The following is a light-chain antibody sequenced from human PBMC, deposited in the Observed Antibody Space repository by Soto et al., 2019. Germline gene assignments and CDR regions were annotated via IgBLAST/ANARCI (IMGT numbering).Light chain of an antibody. CDR1: QTVSSNY. CDR3: QQYGKSAT. J-gene: IGKJ5*01. CDR2: GAS. Sequence: EIVLTHSPGTLSLSPGERATLSCRASQTVSSNYLAWYQQKPGQTPRLLISGASSRATGVPDRFSGSGSGTDFTLTISRLEPEDFAVYYCQQYGKSATFGQGTRMEIK. V-gene: IGKV3-20*01.